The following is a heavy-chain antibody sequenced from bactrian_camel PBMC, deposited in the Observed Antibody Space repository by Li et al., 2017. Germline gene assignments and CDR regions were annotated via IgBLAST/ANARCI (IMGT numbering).Heavy chain of an antibody. CDR1: GDGFTGGC. V-gene: IGHV3S6*01. Sequence: HVQLVESGGGLVQADGSLRLSCVASGDGFTGGCMGWFRQAPGKEREGVGIIVSDGRTALADSVEGRFAISRDNAKNTLYLQMNGLKPEDTAMYYCAASGFCHYRDYRVPANRGQGTQVTVS. D-gene: IGHD4*01. J-gene: IGHJ4*01. CDR2: IVSDGRT. CDR3: AASGFCHYRDYRVPAN.